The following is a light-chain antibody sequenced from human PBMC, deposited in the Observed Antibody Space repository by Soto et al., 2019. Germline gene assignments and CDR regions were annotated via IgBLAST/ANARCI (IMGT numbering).Light chain of an antibody. J-gene: IGKJ4*01. CDR2: DAS. CDR1: QSVSSY. CDR3: QQRSTWPPSLT. Sequence: EIVLTQYPATLSLSPGERATLSCRASQSVSSYLDWYQQKPGQAPRLLIYDASNRATGIPARFSGSGSGTDFSLTISSLEPEDFAVYYCQQRSTWPPSLTFGGGTKVEIK. V-gene: IGKV3-11*01.